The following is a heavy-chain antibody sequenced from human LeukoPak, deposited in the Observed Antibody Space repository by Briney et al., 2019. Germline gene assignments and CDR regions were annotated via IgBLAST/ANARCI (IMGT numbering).Heavy chain of an antibody. Sequence: GGSLRLSCAASGFTVSSNYMSWVRQAPGKGLEWVSVIYSGGSTYYADSVKGRFTISRDNSKNTLYLQMNSLRAEDTAVYYCARDPLGSGSYSSSHYGMDVWGQGTTVTVSS. CDR2: IYSGGST. CDR1: GFTVSSNY. D-gene: IGHD3-10*01. J-gene: IGHJ6*02. CDR3: ARDPLGSGSYSSSHYGMDV. V-gene: IGHV3-53*01.